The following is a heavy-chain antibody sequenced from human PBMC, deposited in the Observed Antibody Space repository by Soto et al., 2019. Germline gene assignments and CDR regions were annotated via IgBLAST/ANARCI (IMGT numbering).Heavy chain of an antibody. CDR3: ARGGIAARNWFDP. CDR1: CGSISSYY. CDR2: IYYSGST. J-gene: IGHJ5*02. V-gene: IGHV4-59*01. D-gene: IGHD6-6*01. Sequence: SETLSLTCTFSCGSISSYYWSWIRQPPGKGLEWIGYIYYSGSTNYNPSLKSRVTISVDTSKNQFSLKLSSVTAADTAVYYCARGGIAARNWFDPWGQGTLVTVSS.